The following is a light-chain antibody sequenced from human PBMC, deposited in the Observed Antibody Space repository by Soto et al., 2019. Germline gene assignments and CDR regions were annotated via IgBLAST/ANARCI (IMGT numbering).Light chain of an antibody. V-gene: IGKV1-39*01. CDR1: QTIGGS. Sequence: DVQMTQSPSSLSASIGDRVTITCRASQTIGGSLNWYQHRPGRAPKLLIHCTSTFQSGVPSRFSGSGSGSDFALTISNLHPEDVATYYCQQSRSTPLTFGPGTNVDLK. CDR3: QQSRSTPLT. J-gene: IGKJ3*01. CDR2: CTS.